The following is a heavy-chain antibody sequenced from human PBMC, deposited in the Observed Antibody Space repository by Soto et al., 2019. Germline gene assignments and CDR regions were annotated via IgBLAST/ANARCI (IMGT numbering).Heavy chain of an antibody. CDR3: ARGQVVAAQH. D-gene: IGHD2-15*01. V-gene: IGHV4-30-4*01. CDR1: GGSISSGDYY. CDR2: IYYSGST. J-gene: IGHJ4*02. Sequence: PSETLSLTCTVSGGSISSGDYYWSWIRQPPGKGLEWIGYIYYSGSTYYNPSLKSRVTISVDRSKNQFPLKLSSVTAADTAVYYCARGQVVAAQHWGQGTLVTVSS.